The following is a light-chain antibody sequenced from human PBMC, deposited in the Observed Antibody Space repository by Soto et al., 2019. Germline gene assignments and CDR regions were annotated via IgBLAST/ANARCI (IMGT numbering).Light chain of an antibody. V-gene: IGKV1-27*01. Sequence: DIQMTQTPPSLSASVGDRVTITCRASQDISKYLAWYQQIPGRVPKLLIYAASTLQSGVPSRFSGSGSGTDFTLTISSLQPEDVATYCCQKCDSAPLFTFGPGTRVDVK. J-gene: IGKJ3*01. CDR3: QKCDSAPLFT. CDR1: QDISKY. CDR2: AAS.